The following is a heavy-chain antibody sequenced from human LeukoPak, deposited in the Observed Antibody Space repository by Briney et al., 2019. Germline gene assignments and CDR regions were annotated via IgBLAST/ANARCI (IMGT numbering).Heavy chain of an antibody. V-gene: IGHV4-59*01. CDR2: IYLSGTT. J-gene: IGHJ6*03. CDR1: GFIFSSYS. D-gene: IGHD1-26*01. Sequence: GSLRLSCSASGFIFSSYSMNWVRQAPGKGLEWVGCIYLSGTTNYTPSLKSRVTISLDTSNSQFSLRLTSVTAADTAVYYCARISPSSGTYWGNLYYYMDVWGKGTTVTASS. CDR3: ARISPSSGTYWGNLYYYMDV.